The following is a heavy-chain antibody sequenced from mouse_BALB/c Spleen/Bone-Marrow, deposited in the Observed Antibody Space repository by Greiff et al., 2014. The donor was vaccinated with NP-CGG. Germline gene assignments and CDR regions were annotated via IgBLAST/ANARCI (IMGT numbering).Heavy chain of an antibody. CDR1: GFTFSSYG. D-gene: IGHD1-1*01. J-gene: IGHJ4*01. Sequence: EVKLVESGGDLVKPGGSLKLSCAASGFTFSSYGMSWVRQTPDKRLEWVATISSGGSYTYYPDSVKGRFTISRDNAKNTPYLQMSSLKSEDTAMYYCASGNYYAMDYWGQGTSVTVSS. CDR2: ISSGGSYT. V-gene: IGHV5-6*02. CDR3: ASGNYYAMDY.